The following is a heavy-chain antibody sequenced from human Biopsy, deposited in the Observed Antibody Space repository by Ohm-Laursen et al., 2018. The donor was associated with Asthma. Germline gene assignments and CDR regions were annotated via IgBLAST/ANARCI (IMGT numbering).Heavy chain of an antibody. Sequence: GASVKVSCNTSGYTFNSAGITWVRQAPGQGLEWMGWISVYNGNTKVAQKLQDRVTMITDTSTSTACMELRCLRSDDTAVYFCARAVDYSHYYGIDVWGQGTTVTVS. CDR3: ARAVDYSHYYGIDV. D-gene: IGHD3-10*01. CDR1: GYTFNSAG. J-gene: IGHJ6*02. CDR2: ISVYNGNT. V-gene: IGHV1-18*01.